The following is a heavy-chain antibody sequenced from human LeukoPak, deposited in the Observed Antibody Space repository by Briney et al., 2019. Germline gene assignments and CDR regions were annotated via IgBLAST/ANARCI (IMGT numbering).Heavy chain of an antibody. D-gene: IGHD3-3*01. CDR3: ARVGYYDFWSGYRTYYYYYMDV. Sequence: PETLSLTCTVSGGSISSSSYYWGWIRRPPGKGLEWIGSIYYSGSTYYNPSLKSRVTISLDTSKNQFALKLSSVTAADTAVYYCARVGYYDFWSGYRTYYYYYMDVWGKGTTVTVS. J-gene: IGHJ6*03. CDR1: GGSISSSSYY. V-gene: IGHV4-39*06. CDR2: IYYSGST.